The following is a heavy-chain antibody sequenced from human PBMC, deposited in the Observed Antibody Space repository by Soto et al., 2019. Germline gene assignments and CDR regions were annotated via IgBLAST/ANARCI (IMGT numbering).Heavy chain of an antibody. D-gene: IGHD6-6*01. CDR1: GFTFSSYA. CDR3: AKDSSSRPNEYYYYGMDV. CDR2: ISGSGGST. J-gene: IGHJ6*02. V-gene: IGHV3-23*01. Sequence: EVQLLESGGGLVQPGGSLRLSCAASGFTFSSYAMSWVRQAPGKGLEWVSAISGSGGSTYYADSVKGRFNMSRDNSKNTLYLQMNSRRAEDTAVYYCAKDSSSRPNEYYYYGMDVWGQGTTVTVSS.